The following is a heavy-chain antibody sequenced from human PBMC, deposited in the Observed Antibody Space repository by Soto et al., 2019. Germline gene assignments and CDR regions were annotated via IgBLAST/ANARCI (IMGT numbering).Heavy chain of an antibody. D-gene: IGHD6-19*01. J-gene: IGHJ4*02. CDR3: ARHSSGYAVDY. CDR2: IYYSGST. Sequence: SETLSLTCTVSGGSISSGGYYWSWIRQHPGKGLEWIGYIYYSGSTNYNPSLKSRVTISVDTSKNQFSLKLSSVTAADTAVYYCARHSSGYAVDYWGQGTLVTVSS. V-gene: IGHV4-61*08. CDR1: GGSISSGGYY.